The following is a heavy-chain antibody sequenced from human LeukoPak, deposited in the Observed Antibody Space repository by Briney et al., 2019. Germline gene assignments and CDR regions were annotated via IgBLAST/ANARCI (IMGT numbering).Heavy chain of an antibody. J-gene: IGHJ4*02. CDR1: GFTFSSYS. CDR2: ISSSSSYI. V-gene: IGHV3-21*01. D-gene: IGHD2-15*01. CDR3: ARGGNYFDY. Sequence: GGPRRLPWPPSGFTFSSYSMNWVRQPPGKGLEWVSSISSSSSYIYYADSVKGRFTISRDNAKNSLYLQMNSLRAEDTAVYYCARGGNYFDYWGQGTLVTVSS.